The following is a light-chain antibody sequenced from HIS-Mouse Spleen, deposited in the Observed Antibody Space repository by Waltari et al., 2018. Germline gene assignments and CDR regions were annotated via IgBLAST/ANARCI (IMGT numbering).Light chain of an antibody. CDR1: NIGSKS. CDR3: EVWDSSSDHVV. V-gene: IGLV3-21*03. CDR2: DDS. Sequence: SYVLTQPPSVSVAPGKTARITCGGNNIGSKSVHWYQQKPGPAPVLVVYDDSERPSGIPERFSGSNSGNTATLTISGVEAGDEADYYCEVWDSSSDHVVFGGGTKLTVL. J-gene: IGLJ2*01.